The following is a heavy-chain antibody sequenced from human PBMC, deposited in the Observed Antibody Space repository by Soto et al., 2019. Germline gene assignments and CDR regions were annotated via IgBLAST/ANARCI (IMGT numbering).Heavy chain of an antibody. D-gene: IGHD6-13*01. J-gene: IGHJ6*02. CDR1: GFTFSSYG. V-gene: IGHV3-30*18. CDR3: AKEDSSSWHYYYGMDV. CDR2: ISYDGSNK. Sequence: QVQLMESGGGVVQPGRSLRLSCAASGFTFSSYGMNWVRQAPGKGLEWVAVISYDGSNKYYADSVKGRFTISRDSSKNMLYLQMNSLRAEDTAVYYCAKEDSSSWHYYYGMDVWGQGTTVTVSS.